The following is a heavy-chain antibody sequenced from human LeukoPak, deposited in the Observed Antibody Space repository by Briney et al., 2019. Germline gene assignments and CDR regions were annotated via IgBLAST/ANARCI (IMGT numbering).Heavy chain of an antibody. D-gene: IGHD3-22*01. V-gene: IGHV3-23*01. CDR3: ARSMGYYYDSSGYFQH. CDR1: GFTFSSYA. CDR2: ISGSGGST. Sequence: GGSLRLSCAASGFTFSSYAMSWVRQAPGKGLEWVSAISGSGGSTYYADSVKGRFAISRDNSKNTLYLQMNSLRAEDTAVYYCARSMGYYYDSSGYFQHWGQGTLVTVSS. J-gene: IGHJ1*01.